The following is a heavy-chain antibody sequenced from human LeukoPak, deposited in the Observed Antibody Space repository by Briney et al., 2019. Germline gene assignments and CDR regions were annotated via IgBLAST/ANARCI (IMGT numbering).Heavy chain of an antibody. Sequence: GGSLRLSCAASGFTFSSYWMSWVRQAPGKGLEWVANIKQDGSEKYYVDSVKGRFTISRDDAKNSLYLQMNSLRAEDTAVYYCARHPKITMIVVNDAFDIWGQGTMVTVSS. CDR1: GFTFSSYW. CDR2: IKQDGSEK. V-gene: IGHV3-7*01. CDR3: ARHPKITMIVVNDAFDI. J-gene: IGHJ3*02. D-gene: IGHD3-22*01.